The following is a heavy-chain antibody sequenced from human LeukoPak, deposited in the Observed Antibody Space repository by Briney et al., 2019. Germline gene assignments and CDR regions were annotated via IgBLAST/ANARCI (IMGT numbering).Heavy chain of an antibody. CDR1: GFTFSSYS. V-gene: IGHV3-21*04. CDR3: TTYRQVLLPFES. CDR2: ISSSSSYI. J-gene: IGHJ4*02. D-gene: IGHD2-8*02. Sequence: GGSLRLSCAASGFTFSSYSMNWVRQAPGKGLEWVSSISSSSSYIYYADSVKGRFTISRDNAKNSLYLQMNSLRAEDTAIYYCTTYRQVLLPFESWGQGTLVTVSS.